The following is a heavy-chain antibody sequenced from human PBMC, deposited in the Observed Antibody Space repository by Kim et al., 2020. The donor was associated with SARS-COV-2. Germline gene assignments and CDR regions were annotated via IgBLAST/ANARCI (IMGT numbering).Heavy chain of an antibody. CDR1: GFTFSSYS. D-gene: IGHD3-3*01. V-gene: IGHV3-21*01. J-gene: IGHJ4*02. CDR3: ASGDFWSGYLLYTDY. Sequence: LSLTCAASGFTFSSYSMNWVRQAPGKGLEWVSSISSSSSYIYYAYSVKGRFTISRDNAKNSLYLQMNSLRAEDTAVYYCASGDFWSGYLLYTDYWGQGTLVTVSS. CDR2: ISSSSSYI.